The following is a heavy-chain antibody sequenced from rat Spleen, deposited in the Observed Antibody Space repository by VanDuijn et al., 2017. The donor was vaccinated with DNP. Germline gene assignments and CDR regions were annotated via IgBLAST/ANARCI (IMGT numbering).Heavy chain of an antibody. CDR1: VDSPSCGFR. D-gene: IGHD4-6*01. Sequence: SSVPVDSPSCGFRWTWIRKFPGNKLEWMGYINSEGSTDYNPSLKSRVSITRDTSKNQFFLQVNSMTPEDTATYYCAIQLGVFDYWGQGVPVTVSS. J-gene: IGHJ2*01. CDR2: INSEGST. CDR3: AIQLGVFDY. V-gene: IGHV3-3*01.